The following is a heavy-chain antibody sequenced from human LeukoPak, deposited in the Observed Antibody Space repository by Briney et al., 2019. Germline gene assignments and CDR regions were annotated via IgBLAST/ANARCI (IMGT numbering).Heavy chain of an antibody. J-gene: IGHJ4*02. Sequence: GGSLRLSCAASGFTFRNYGMCWVRQAPGKGLEWVAIILYDGSNEFYEDSVKGRFTTSRDNSKNTLFLQMSSLRAEDTAVYYCATWNSDWEFAYWGQGTLVSVSS. CDR1: GFTFRNYG. CDR2: ILYDGSNE. V-gene: IGHV3-30*03. CDR3: ATWNSDWEFAY. D-gene: IGHD1/OR15-1a*01.